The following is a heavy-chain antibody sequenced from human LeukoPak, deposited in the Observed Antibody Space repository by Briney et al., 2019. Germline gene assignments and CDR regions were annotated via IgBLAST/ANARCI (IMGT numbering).Heavy chain of an antibody. V-gene: IGHV1-2*02. CDR2: INPNSGGT. CDR1: GYTFTGYY. CDR3: ARDRYYDSSGLDY. J-gene: IGHJ4*02. Sequence: ASVKVSCKASGYTFTGYYMHWVRQAPGQGLEWMGWINPNSGGTNYAQKFQGRVTMTRDMSTSTVYMELSSLRSEDTAVYYCARDRYYDSSGLDYWGQGTLVTVSS. D-gene: IGHD3-22*01.